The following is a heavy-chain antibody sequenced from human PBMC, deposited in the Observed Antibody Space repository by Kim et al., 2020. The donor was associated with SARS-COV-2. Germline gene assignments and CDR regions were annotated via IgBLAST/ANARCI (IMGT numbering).Heavy chain of an antibody. Sequence: RVTISVDTSKNQFSLKLSSVTAADTAVYYCARDYQGEDYGASPRFGMDVWGQGTTVTVSS. J-gene: IGHJ6*02. CDR3: ARDYQGEDYGASPRFGMDV. D-gene: IGHD4-17*01. V-gene: IGHV4-30-2*05.